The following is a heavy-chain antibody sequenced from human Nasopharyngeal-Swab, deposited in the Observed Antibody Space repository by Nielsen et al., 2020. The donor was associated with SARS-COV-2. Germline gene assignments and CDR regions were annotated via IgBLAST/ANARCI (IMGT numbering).Heavy chain of an antibody. Sequence: GESLKISCAASGFTVSINDMSWVRQAPGKGLEWVAVIWYDGSNKYYADSVKGRFTISRDNSKNTLYLQMNSLRAEDTAVYYCAKGGYDSSSWYGYYFDYWGQGTLVTVSS. D-gene: IGHD6-13*01. J-gene: IGHJ4*02. CDR3: AKGGYDSSSWYGYYFDY. V-gene: IGHV3-30*02. CDR2: IWYDGSNK. CDR1: GFTVSIND.